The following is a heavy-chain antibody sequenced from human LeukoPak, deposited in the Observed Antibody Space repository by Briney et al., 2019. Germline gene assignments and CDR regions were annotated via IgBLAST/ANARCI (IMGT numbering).Heavy chain of an antibody. V-gene: IGHV1-2*02. J-gene: IGHJ4*02. CDR1: GYTFTGYY. Sequence: ASVKVSCKASGYTFTGYYMHWVRQAPGQGLEWMRWINPNSGGTNYAQKFQGRVTMTRDTSISTAYMELSRLRSDDTAVYYCAREVITGTTVDFDYWGQGTLVTVSS. D-gene: IGHD1-7*01. CDR2: INPNSGGT. CDR3: AREVITGTTVDFDY.